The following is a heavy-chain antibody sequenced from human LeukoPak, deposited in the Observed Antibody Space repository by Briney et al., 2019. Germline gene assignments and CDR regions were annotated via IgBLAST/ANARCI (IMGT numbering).Heavy chain of an antibody. CDR2: IYYSGVT. V-gene: IGHV4-39*01. J-gene: IGHJ4*02. D-gene: IGHD4-17*01. CDR1: GVSISSDSYY. CDR3: ARVSGDTVTRRFFDY. Sequence: SGTPSLTCTVSGVSISSDSYYWGWLRPRPGQGLDWLRKIYYSGVTDYTPSLKSRVTISVDTSKNQFSLKLSSVTAADTAVYYCARVSGDTVTRRFFDYWGQGTLVTVSS.